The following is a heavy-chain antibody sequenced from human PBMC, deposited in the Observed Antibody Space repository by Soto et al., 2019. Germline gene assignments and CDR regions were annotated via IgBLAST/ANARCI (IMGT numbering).Heavy chain of an antibody. Sequence: PSETLSLTCTVSGGSISSYYWSWIRQPPGKGLEWIGYIYYSGSTNYNPSLKSRVTISVDTSKNQFSLKLSSVTAADTAVYYCARGSTGYSSRWYRYWGQGTLLTVSS. J-gene: IGHJ4*02. CDR1: GGSISSYY. V-gene: IGHV4-59*08. CDR3: ARGSTGYSSRWYRY. CDR2: IYYSGST. D-gene: IGHD6-13*01.